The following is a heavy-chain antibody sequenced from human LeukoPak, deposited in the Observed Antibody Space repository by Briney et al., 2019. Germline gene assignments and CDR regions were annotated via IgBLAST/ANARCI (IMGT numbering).Heavy chain of an antibody. V-gene: IGHV1-18*01. CDR3: ARGMNAFDI. Sequence: NLQGRVAVTTDTSTSTAYMELRSLRSDDTAVYYCARGMNAFDIWGQGTMVTVSS. J-gene: IGHJ3*02.